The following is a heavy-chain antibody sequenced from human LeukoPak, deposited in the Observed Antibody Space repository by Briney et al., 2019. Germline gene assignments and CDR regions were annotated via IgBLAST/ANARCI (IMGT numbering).Heavy chain of an antibody. CDR2: ISSRSSYI. CDR3: ARDWQYCGGDCYSIDAFDI. Sequence: GGSLRLACAASGFIFSSYSMKWVRQAPGKGLGWVSSISSRSSYIYYADSVKGRCTISRDNAKNSLYLGMNSLRAEDTAVYYCARDWQYCGGDCYSIDAFDIWGQGTMVTVSS. D-gene: IGHD2-21*02. CDR1: GFIFSSYS. J-gene: IGHJ3*02. V-gene: IGHV3-21*01.